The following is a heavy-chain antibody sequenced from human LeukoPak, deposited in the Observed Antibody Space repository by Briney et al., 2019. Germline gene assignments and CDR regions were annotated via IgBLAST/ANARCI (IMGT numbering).Heavy chain of an antibody. J-gene: IGHJ4*02. CDR3: ARDWGVYDY. CDR1: GFTFSSYE. CDR2: ISSSGSTI. Sequence: GGSLRLSCAASGFTFSSYEMNRVRQAPGKGLEWVSYISSSGSTIYYADSVKGRFTISRDNAKNSLYLQMNSLRAEDTAVYYCARDWGVYDYWGQGTLVTVPS. V-gene: IGHV3-48*03. D-gene: IGHD3-16*01.